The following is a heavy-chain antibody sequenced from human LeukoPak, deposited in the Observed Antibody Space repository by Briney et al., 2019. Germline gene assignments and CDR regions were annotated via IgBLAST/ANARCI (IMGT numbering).Heavy chain of an antibody. V-gene: IGHV1-69*04. CDR3: ARARDYMEGWFDP. Sequence: SVKVSCKASGYTFTGYHMHWVRQAPGQGLEWMGRIIPILGIANYAQKFQGRVTITADKSTSTAYMELSSLRSEDTAVYYCARARDYMEGWFDPWGQGTLVTVSS. CDR2: IIPILGIA. D-gene: IGHD4-11*01. CDR1: GYTFTGYH. J-gene: IGHJ5*02.